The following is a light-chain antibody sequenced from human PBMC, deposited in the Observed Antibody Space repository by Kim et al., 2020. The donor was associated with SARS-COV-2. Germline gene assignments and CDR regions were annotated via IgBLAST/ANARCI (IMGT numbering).Light chain of an antibody. CDR3: NSRDSNDNVV. V-gene: IGLV3-19*01. CDR1: SLRSYY. J-gene: IGLJ2*01. Sequence: SSELTQDPAVSVALGQTVRITCQGDSLRSYYATWYQQKPGQAPMLVIYGKNNRPSEIPDRFSGSSSGNTVSLTITGAQAGDEADYYCNSRDSNDNVVFGGGTQLTVL. CDR2: GKN.